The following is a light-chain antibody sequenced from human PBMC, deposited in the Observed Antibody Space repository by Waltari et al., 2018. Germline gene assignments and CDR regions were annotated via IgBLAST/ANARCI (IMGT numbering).Light chain of an antibody. CDR3: QQYGSSPLT. V-gene: IGKV3-20*01. Sequence: CRASQSVSSSYLAWYQQKPGQAPSLLIYGASSRATGIPDRFSGSGSGTDFTLTISRLEPEDFAVYYCQQYGSSPLTFGGGTKVEIK. CDR2: GAS. CDR1: QSVSSSY. J-gene: IGKJ4*01.